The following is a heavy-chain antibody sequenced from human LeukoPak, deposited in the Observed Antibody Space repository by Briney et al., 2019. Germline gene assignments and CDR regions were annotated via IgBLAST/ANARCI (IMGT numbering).Heavy chain of an antibody. Sequence: SETLSLTCAVSGDSISSSHWWSWVRQSPGKGLEWIGEIYHSGNTNYNPSLKSRVAISLDKSSNQFSLRLTSVTAADTAVFYCARRVGRYFGERAYYYNYMDVWGKGTTVTISS. CDR2: IYHSGNT. CDR3: ARRVGRYFGERAYYYNYMDV. V-gene: IGHV4-4*02. J-gene: IGHJ6*03. CDR1: GDSISSSHW. D-gene: IGHD3-10*01.